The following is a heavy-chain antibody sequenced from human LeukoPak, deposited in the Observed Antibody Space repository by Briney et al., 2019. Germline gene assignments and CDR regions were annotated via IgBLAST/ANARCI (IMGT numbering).Heavy chain of an antibody. Sequence: GGSLRPSCAASGFTFSNFWMSWVRQAPGKGLEWVANIKQDGSEKDYVESVKGPFTISRDNAKNSLYLQMNSLRAEDTAVYYCARDRAAIRYWGQGNLVSVSS. J-gene: IGHJ4*02. CDR1: GFTFSNFW. V-gene: IGHV3-7*01. D-gene: IGHD2-2*02. CDR2: IKQDGSEK. CDR3: ARDRAAIRY.